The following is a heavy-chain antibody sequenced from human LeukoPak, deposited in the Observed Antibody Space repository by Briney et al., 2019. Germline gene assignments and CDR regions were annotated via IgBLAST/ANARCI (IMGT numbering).Heavy chain of an antibody. Sequence: GGSLRLSCVASGFTFSSYGMHWVRQAPGKGPEWVAVISYDGSDRYYANFVKGRFTISRDNSKNTLYLQMNSLRAEDTAVYYCARDRGSYYYGSGSYYLGYWGQGTLVTVSS. V-gene: IGHV3-30*03. D-gene: IGHD3-10*01. CDR2: ISYDGSDR. CDR3: ARDRGSYYYGSGSYYLGY. CDR1: GFTFSSYG. J-gene: IGHJ4*02.